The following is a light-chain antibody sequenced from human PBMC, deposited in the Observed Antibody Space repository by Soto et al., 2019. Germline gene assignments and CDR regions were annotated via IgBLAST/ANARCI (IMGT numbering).Light chain of an antibody. V-gene: IGLV2-8*01. CDR3: SSYAGSNKDV. J-gene: IGLJ1*01. CDR2: EVS. Sequence: QSALTQPPSASGSPGQSVTISCTGTSSDVGGYNYVSWYQQHPGKAPKLMIYEVSKRPSGVPDRFSGSKSGNTASLTVSGLQAEDEADHNCSSYAGSNKDVFGTGTKVTVL. CDR1: SSDVGGYNY.